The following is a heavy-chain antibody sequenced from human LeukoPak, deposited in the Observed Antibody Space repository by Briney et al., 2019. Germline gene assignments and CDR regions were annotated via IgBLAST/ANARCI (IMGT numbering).Heavy chain of an antibody. J-gene: IGHJ4*02. Sequence: KPGGSLRLSCAASGFTFSNAWMSWVRQAPGKGLEWVGRIKSKTDGGTTDYAAPVKGRFTISRDDSKNTLYLQMNSLKTEDTAVYYCTTEPSYSSSWVDYWGQGTLVTVSS. CDR3: TTEPSYSSSWVDY. D-gene: IGHD6-13*01. V-gene: IGHV3-15*01. CDR1: GFTFSNAW. CDR2: IKSKTDGGTT.